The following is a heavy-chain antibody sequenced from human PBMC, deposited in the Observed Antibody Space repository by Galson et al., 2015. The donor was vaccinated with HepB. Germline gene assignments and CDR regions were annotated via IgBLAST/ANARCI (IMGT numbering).Heavy chain of an antibody. J-gene: IGHJ4*02. CDR3: ATWRGCSGGSCYSLDY. V-gene: IGHV1-69-2*01. Sequence: VKVSCKVSGYTFTDYYMHWVQQAPGKGLEWMGLVDPEDGETIYAEKFQGRVTITADTSTDTAYMELSSLRSEDTAVYYCATWRGCSGGSCYSLDYWGQGTLVTVSS. CDR1: GYTFTDYY. D-gene: IGHD2-15*01. CDR2: VDPEDGET.